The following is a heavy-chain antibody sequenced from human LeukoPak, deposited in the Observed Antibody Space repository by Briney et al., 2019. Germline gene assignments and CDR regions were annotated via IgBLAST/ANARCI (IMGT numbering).Heavy chain of an antibody. CDR3: ARDVPLMGASKTRYFDY. CDR1: GFTFNTYT. J-gene: IGHJ4*02. CDR2: ISGSSGII. D-gene: IGHD1-26*01. V-gene: IGHV3-48*04. Sequence: PGGSLRLSCAASGFTFNTYTMNWVRQAPGKGLEWVSYISGSSGIIDYADSVRGRFTISRDNAKNSLYLQMSSLRAEDTAIYYCARDVPLMGASKTRYFDYWGQGTLVTVSS.